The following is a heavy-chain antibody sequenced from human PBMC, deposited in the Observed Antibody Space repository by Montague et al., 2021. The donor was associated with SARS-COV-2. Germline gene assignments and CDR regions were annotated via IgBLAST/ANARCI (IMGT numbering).Heavy chain of an antibody. CDR2: IYGGGSA. D-gene: IGHD4-17*01. CDR3: ARENRGGDGTGYYFYCGMGV. V-gene: IGHV4-4*07. J-gene: IGHJ6*02. Sequence: SETLSLTCSVSGGSISSDNSNYNRLRQPEGMGRVWVGRIYGGGSANHTPTIKSRVIISLDTSKNDFSLKMSSATAAASVRYFCARENRGGDGTGYYFYCGMGVWGRGTTVTVSS. CDR1: GGSISSDN.